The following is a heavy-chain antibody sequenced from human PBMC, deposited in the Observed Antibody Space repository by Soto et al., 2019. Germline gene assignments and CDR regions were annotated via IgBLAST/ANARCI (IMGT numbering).Heavy chain of an antibody. J-gene: IGHJ6*02. CDR3: AKSLLWFGEVGLTYYYYGMDV. CDR1: GFTFSSYA. Sequence: HPGGSLRLSCAASGFTFSSYAMSWVRQAPGKGLEWVSAISGSGGSTYYADSVKGRFTISRDNSKNTLYLQMNSLRAEDTAVYYCAKSLLWFGEVGLTYYYYGMDVWGQGTTVTVSS. D-gene: IGHD3-10*01. CDR2: ISGSGGST. V-gene: IGHV3-23*01.